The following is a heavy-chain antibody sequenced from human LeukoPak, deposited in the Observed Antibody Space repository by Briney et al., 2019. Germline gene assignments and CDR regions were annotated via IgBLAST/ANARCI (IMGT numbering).Heavy chain of an antibody. J-gene: IGHJ4*02. CDR2: ISGSGGST. CDR1: GFTFSSYA. CDR3: AKDRSYGDYVWYFDY. Sequence: GGSLRLSCAASGFTFSSYAMHWVRQAPGKGLEWVSAISGSGGSTYYADSVKGRFTISRDNSKNTLYLQMNSLRAEDTAVYYCAKDRSYGDYVWYFDYWGQGTLVTVSS. D-gene: IGHD4-17*01. V-gene: IGHV3-23*01.